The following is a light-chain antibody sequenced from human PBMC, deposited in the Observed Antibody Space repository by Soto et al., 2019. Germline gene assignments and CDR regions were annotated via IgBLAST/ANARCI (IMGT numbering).Light chain of an antibody. CDR1: CSKVGGFNF. V-gene: IGLV2-14*03. Sequence: QSALTQPVSVSGSPGQSITISGTGSCSKVGGFNFVSWTQHHPGKASTLIIYDVTNRPSGGANRFSGSKSGNTASLTISGLQAEYEADYYCSSYTPNSFHLFGGGTKLTVL. CDR3: SSYTPNSFHL. CDR2: DVT. J-gene: IGLJ2*01.